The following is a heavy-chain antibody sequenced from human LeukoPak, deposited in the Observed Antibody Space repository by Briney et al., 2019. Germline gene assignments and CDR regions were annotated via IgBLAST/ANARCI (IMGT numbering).Heavy chain of an antibody. CDR2: IKSDGSGT. V-gene: IGHV3-74*01. D-gene: IGHD3-10*01. CDR3: ARATLPGSPARPGDY. CDR1: GFTFSSYW. J-gene: IGHJ4*02. Sequence: GGSLRLSCVASGFTFSSYWMHWVRQAPGKGLVWVSRIKSDGSGTSYVDSVKGRFTISRDNAKNTLYLQKNSLRDEDTAVYYCARATLPGSPARPGDYWGQGTLVTVSS.